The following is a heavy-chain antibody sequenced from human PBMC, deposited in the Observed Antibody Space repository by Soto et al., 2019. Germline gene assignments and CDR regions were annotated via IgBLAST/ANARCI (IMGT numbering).Heavy chain of an antibody. CDR1: GYTFTRHG. Sequence: QVQLVQSGGTVKKPGASVKVSCKTSGYTFTRHGVSWVRWAPGRGLEWLGGISGYTGDTKYAQNVQGRVSLTTDPCTATGYMELRSLRSDDTAVYFCARSHWQPDYLEGFVFWGQGTLVTVSS. CDR2: ISGYTGDT. V-gene: IGHV1-18*04. CDR3: ARSHWQPDYLEGFVF. D-gene: IGHD1-1*01. J-gene: IGHJ4*02.